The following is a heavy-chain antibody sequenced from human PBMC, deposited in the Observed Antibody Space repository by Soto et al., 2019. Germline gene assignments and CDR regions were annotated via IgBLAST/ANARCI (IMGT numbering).Heavy chain of an antibody. CDR1: GYTFTSYD. CDR3: ARVVKYYDILTGYYPDDY. Sequence: ASVKVSCKASGYTFTSYDINWVRQATGQGLEWMGWMNPNSGNTGYAQKFQGRVTMTRNTSISTAYMELSSLRSEDTAVYYCARVVKYYDILTGYYPDDYWGQGTLVTVSS. D-gene: IGHD3-9*01. CDR2: MNPNSGNT. V-gene: IGHV1-8*01. J-gene: IGHJ4*02.